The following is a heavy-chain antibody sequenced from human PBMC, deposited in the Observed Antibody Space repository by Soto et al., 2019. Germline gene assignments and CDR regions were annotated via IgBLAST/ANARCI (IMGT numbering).Heavy chain of an antibody. Sequence: SETLSLTCTVSGGSVSSGSYYWSWIRQPPGKGLEWIGYIYYSGSTNYNPSLKSRVTISVDTSKNQFSLKLSSVTAADTAVYYCARAWQGDYSVDYWGQGTLVTVSS. J-gene: IGHJ4*02. V-gene: IGHV4-61*01. CDR3: ARAWQGDYSVDY. CDR1: GGSVSSGSYY. CDR2: IYYSGST. D-gene: IGHD4-17*01.